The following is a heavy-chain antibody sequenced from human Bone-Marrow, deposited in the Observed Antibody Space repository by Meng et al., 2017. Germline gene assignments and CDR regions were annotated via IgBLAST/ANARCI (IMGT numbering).Heavy chain of an antibody. J-gene: IGHJ3*01. D-gene: IGHD6-13*01. CDR2: ISMTSDYI. V-gene: IGHV3-21*01. CDR1: GFTFSNYG. Sequence: GESLKISCAASGFTFSNYGMNWVRQAPGEGLGWVASISMTSDYIYSRDSVKGRFTISRDNAKNSVYLQMNSLRDEDTAVYYCARGQGYAQENGYSSTWRYAFDVWGQGTMVTVSS. CDR3: ARGQGYAQENGYSSTWRYAFDV.